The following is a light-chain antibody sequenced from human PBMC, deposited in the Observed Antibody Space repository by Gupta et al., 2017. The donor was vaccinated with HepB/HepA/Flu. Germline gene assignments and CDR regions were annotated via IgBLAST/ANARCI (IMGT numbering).Light chain of an antibody. CDR2: WAS. CDR3: QQYFNAPFT. J-gene: IGKJ3*01. Sequence: DIVFTQAPDSLGLSMGWGATTNCKSNQSVLYTSNNKDFLAWYQHKPGQPPRLLISWASTRESGVPGRFSGSGSGTDFTLTINSLQAEDVAVYYCQQYFNAPFTFGPGTIVDI. V-gene: IGKV4-1*01. CDR1: QSVLYTSNNKDF.